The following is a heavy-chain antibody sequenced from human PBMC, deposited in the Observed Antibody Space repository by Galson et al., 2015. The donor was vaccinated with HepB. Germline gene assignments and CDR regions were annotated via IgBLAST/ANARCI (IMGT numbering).Heavy chain of an antibody. V-gene: IGHV3-9*01. CDR2: ISWNSGSI. CDR3: AKDMSGYSGYDESGFDY. D-gene: IGHD5-12*01. J-gene: IGHJ4*02. Sequence: SLRLSCAASGFTFDDYAMHWVRQAPGKGLEWVSGISWNSGSIGYADSVKGRFTISRDNARNSLYLQMNSLRAEDTALYYCAKDMSGYSGYDESGFDYWGQGTLVTVSS. CDR1: GFTFDDYA.